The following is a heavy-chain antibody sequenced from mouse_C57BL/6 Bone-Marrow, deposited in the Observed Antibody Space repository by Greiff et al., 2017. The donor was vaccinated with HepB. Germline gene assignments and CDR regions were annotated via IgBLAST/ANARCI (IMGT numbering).Heavy chain of an antibody. CDR3: AIYYGSSSWFAY. CDR2: IDPSDSYT. V-gene: IGHV1-50*01. CDR1: GYTFTSYW. J-gene: IGHJ3*01. D-gene: IGHD1-1*01. Sequence: VQLQQPGAELVKPGASVKLSCKASGYTFTSYWMQWVNQRPGQGLEWIGEIDPSDSYTNYNQKFKGKATLTVDTSSSTAYMQLSSLTSEDSAVYYCAIYYGSSSWFAYWGQGTLVTVSA.